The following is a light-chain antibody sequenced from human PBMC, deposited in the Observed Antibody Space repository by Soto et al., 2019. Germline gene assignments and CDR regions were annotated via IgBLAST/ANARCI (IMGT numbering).Light chain of an antibody. CDR2: EDS. J-gene: IGLJ1*01. Sequence: QSVLTQPASVSGSPGQSITISCTGTSNDVGSYNLVSWYQHHPGKAPKLMIFEDSKRPSGVSNRFSGSKSGNTASLTISGLQAEDEADFYCCSYAGSNYYVFGTGTQLTVL. CDR1: SNDVGSYNL. V-gene: IGLV2-23*01. CDR3: CSYAGSNYYV.